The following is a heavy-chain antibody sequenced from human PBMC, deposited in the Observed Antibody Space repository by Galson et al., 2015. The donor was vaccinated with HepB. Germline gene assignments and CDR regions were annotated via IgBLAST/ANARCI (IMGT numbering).Heavy chain of an antibody. CDR2: INTFNGHT. Sequence: SVKVSCKASGYTFTQYGITWVRQAPGQGLEWMGWINTFNGHTKYAQKLQDRVTMTTDTSSKTAYMELKSLKSDDTAVYYCARDWFGRYYDSSGTSDSWGQGTLVTVSS. D-gene: IGHD3-22*01. J-gene: IGHJ4*02. CDR1: GYTFTQYG. V-gene: IGHV1-18*01. CDR3: ARDWFGRYYDSSGTSDS.